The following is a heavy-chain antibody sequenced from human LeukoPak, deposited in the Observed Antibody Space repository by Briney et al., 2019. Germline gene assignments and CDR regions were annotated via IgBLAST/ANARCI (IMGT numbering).Heavy chain of an antibody. CDR3: TTARLRCSSTSCYA. CDR2: IKSKTDGGTT. J-gene: IGHJ5*02. Sequence: GGSLRLSCAASGFTFSNAWMSWVRQAPGKGLEWVGRIKSKTDGGTTDYAAPVKGRFTISRDDSKNTLYLQMNSLKTEDTAVYYCTTARLRCSSTSCYAWGQGTLVTVSS. D-gene: IGHD2-2*01. V-gene: IGHV3-15*01. CDR1: GFTFSNAW.